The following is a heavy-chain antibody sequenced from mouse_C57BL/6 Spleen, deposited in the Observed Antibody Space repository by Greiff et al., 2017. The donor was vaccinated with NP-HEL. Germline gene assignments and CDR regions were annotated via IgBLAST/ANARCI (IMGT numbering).Heavy chain of an antibody. J-gene: IGHJ3*01. CDR3: VRRENYGSRYSWFAY. CDR2: IHPNSGST. D-gene: IGHD1-1*01. Sequence: VKLQQPGAELVKPGASVKLSCKASGYTFTSYWMHWVKQRPGQGLEWIGMIHPNSGSTNYNEKFKSKATLTVDKSSSTAYMQLSSLTSEDSAVYYCVRRENYGSRYSWFAYWGQGTLVTVSA. V-gene: IGHV1-64*01. CDR1: GYTFTSYW.